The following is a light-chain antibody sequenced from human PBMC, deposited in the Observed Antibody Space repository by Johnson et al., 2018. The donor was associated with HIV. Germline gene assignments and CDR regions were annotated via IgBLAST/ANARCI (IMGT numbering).Light chain of an antibody. CDR3: GTWDSSLSSYV. V-gene: IGLV1-51*01. J-gene: IGLJ1*01. CDR2: DNN. Sequence: QSVLTQPPSVSAAPGQKVTISCSGSNSNIGNNYVSWYQQLPGTAPKLLIYDNNKRPSGIPDRFSGSKSGTSATLGITGLQTGDEADYYCGTWDSSLSSYVFEAGTKVTVL. CDR1: NSNIGNNY.